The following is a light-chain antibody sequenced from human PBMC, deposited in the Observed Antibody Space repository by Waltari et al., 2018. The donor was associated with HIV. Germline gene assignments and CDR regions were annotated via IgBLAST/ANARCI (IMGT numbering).Light chain of an antibody. CDR1: SRSIASSH. CDR2: EDN. J-gene: IGLJ2*01. Sequence: FMLTQPPTASESPGKTVSISCTRSSRSIASSHVQPYQHPPGGHPPAVIVEDNQRPSGVPERFSGSIDSSSNSASLTISGLKTEDEADYYCQSYDTTTPVVFGGGTRLTVL. V-gene: IGLV6-57*01. CDR3: QSYDTTTPVV.